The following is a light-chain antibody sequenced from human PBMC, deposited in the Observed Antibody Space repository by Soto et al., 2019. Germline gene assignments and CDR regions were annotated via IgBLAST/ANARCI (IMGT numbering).Light chain of an antibody. CDR3: QQYGGSPIT. J-gene: IGKJ5*01. Sequence: EVVLTQSPCTLSFSPPCRATLSCSAIQSVSRRLAWYQQRPGQSPRLLISGASMRASGVPVRFIGSGSGTDFTLTITRLEPEDFAVYYCQQYGGSPITFGLGTRLEIK. V-gene: IGKV3-20*01. CDR1: QSVSRR. CDR2: GAS.